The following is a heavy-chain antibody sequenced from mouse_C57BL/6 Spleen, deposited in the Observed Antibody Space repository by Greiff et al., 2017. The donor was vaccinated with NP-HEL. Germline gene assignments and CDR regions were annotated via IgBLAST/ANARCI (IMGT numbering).Heavy chain of an antibody. D-gene: IGHD2-4*01. V-gene: IGHV5-4*01. J-gene: IGHJ3*01. CDR2: ISDGGSYT. CDR1: GFTFSSYA. CDR3: AREGLDDYDEEFAWFAY. Sequence: EVQGVESGGGLVKPGGSLKLSCAASGFTFSSYAMSWVRQTPEKRLEWVATISDGGSYTYYPDNVKGRFTISRDNAKNNLYLQMSHLKSEDTAMYYCAREGLDDYDEEFAWFAYWGQGTLVTVSA.